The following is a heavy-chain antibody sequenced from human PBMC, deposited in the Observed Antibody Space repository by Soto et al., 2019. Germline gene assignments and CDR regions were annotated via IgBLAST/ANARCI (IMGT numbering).Heavy chain of an antibody. Sequence: GESLKISCKGSGYSFTSYWIGWVRQMPGKGLEWMGIIYPGDSDTRYSPSFQGQVTISADKSISTAYPQWSSLKASDTAMYYCARHGEGDGYNDYYYYYGMDVWGQGTTVTVSS. D-gene: IGHD5-12*01. CDR1: GYSFTSYW. CDR3: ARHGEGDGYNDYYYYYGMDV. V-gene: IGHV5-51*01. J-gene: IGHJ6*02. CDR2: IYPGDSDT.